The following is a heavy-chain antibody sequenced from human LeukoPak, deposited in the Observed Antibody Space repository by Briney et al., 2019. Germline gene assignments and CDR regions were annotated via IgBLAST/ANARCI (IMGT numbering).Heavy chain of an antibody. J-gene: IGHJ4*02. Sequence: GGSLRLSCAASGFTFSSYSMNWVRQAPGKGLEWVSSISSSSSYIYYADSVKGRFTISRDNAKSSLYLQMNSLRAEDTAVYYCARAASVRGVIIIDYWGQGTLVTVSS. V-gene: IGHV3-21*01. CDR3: ARAASVRGVIIIDY. D-gene: IGHD3-10*01. CDR1: GFTFSSYS. CDR2: ISSSSSYI.